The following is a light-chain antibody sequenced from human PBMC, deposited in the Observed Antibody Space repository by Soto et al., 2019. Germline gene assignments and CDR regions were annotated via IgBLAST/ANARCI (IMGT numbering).Light chain of an antibody. V-gene: IGKV3-11*01. CDR1: ESVFGY. CDR3: QQRYRWPPIT. Sequence: EVVLTQSPATLSLSPGERATLSCRASESVFGYLAWYQHKRGQAPRLLTYDASSRATGVPARFSGRWSGTVFTLTIGGLEPEDCAVYYCQQRYRWPPITFGQGTRLEIK. J-gene: IGKJ5*01. CDR2: DAS.